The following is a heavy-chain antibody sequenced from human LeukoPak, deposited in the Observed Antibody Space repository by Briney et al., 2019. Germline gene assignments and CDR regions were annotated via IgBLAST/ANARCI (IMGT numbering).Heavy chain of an antibody. CDR2: ISSSSSYI. Sequence: GGSLRLSCAASGFTFSSYSMNWVPQAPGKGLEWVSSISSSSSYIYYADSVKGRFTISRDNAKNSLYLQMNSLRAEDTAVYYCARDGAVALGYAFDIWGQGTMVTVSS. CDR1: GFTFSSYS. V-gene: IGHV3-21*01. CDR3: ARDGAVALGYAFDI. D-gene: IGHD6-19*01. J-gene: IGHJ3*02.